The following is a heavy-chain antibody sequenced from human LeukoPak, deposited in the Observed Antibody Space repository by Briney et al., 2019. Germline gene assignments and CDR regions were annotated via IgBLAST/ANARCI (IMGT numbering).Heavy chain of an antibody. J-gene: IGHJ6*03. CDR2: IYHSGST. Sequence: PSRTLSLTCAVSGGSISSGGYSWSWIRQPPGKGLEWIGYIYHSGSTNYNPSLKSRVTISVDTSKNQFSLKLSSVTAADTAVYYCARRYYYYYMDVWGKGTTVTVSS. CDR3: ARRYYYYYMDV. V-gene: IGHV4-30-2*01. CDR1: GGSISSGGYS.